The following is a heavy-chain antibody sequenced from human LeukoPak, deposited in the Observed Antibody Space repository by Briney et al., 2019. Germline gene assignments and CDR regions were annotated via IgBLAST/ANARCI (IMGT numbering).Heavy chain of an antibody. CDR3: ARELDARQDLDV. CDR1: AFTFANHA. J-gene: IGHJ6*02. D-gene: IGHD2-15*01. CDR2: IDSRGADT. V-gene: IGHV3-21*06. Sequence: KSGGSLRLSCAAPAFTFANHAMNWVRQAPGKGLEWFSSIDSRGADTFYAGSLKGRFTISRDNVKNLLSLQMNSLRVEDTAIYYCARELDARQDLDVWGQGTTVTVSS.